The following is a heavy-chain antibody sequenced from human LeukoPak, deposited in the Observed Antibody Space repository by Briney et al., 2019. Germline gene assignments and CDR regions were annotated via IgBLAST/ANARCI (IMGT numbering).Heavy chain of an antibody. CDR3: ARGGFSAMGDDAFDI. J-gene: IGHJ3*02. D-gene: IGHD5-18*01. Sequence: ASVKVSCKASGYTFTSYDINWVRQATGQGLEWMGWMNPNSGNTGYAQKFQGRVTITRNTSISTAYMELSSLRSEDTAVYYCARGGFSAMGDDAFDIRGQGTMVTVSS. CDR1: GYTFTSYD. V-gene: IGHV1-8*03. CDR2: MNPNSGNT.